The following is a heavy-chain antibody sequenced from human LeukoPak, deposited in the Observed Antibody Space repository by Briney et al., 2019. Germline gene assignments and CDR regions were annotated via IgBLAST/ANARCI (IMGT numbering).Heavy chain of an antibody. CDR2: ISYDGSNK. J-gene: IGHJ4*02. Sequence: GGSLRLSCAASGFTFSSYAMNWVRQAPGKGLEWVAVISYDGSNKYYADSVKGRFTISRDNSKNTLYLQMNSLRAEDTAVYYCAKDRHVDFRFDYWGQGTLVTVSS. D-gene: IGHD5-12*01. V-gene: IGHV3-30*18. CDR3: AKDRHVDFRFDY. CDR1: GFTFSSYA.